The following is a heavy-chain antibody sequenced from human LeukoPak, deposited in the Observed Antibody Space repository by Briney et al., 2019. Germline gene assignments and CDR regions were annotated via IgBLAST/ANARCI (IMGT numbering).Heavy chain of an antibody. V-gene: IGHV4-59*01. D-gene: IGHD5-24*01. CDR1: GGSISSYY. CDR2: IYYSGST. Sequence: RPSETLSLTCTVSGGSISSYYWSWIRQPPGKGLEWIGYIYYSGSTNYNPSLKSRVTTSVDTSKNQFSLKLSSVTAADTAVYYCARDQDGYNSYFDYWGQGTLVTVSS. CDR3: ARDQDGYNSYFDY. J-gene: IGHJ4*02.